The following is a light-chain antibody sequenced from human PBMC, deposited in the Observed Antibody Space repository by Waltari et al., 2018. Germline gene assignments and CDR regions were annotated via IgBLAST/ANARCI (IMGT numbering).Light chain of an antibody. CDR2: DVL. CDR1: SSTVGGYNF. Sequence: HSALPQPASVSGSPGQSITISCTGSSSTVGGYNFFSWYQQHPGKAPKLLIYDVLNRPSGISYRFSGSKSGNTASLTISGLLADDEAHYYCTSYTSRGALLFGGGTEVTVL. CDR3: TSYTSRGALL. J-gene: IGLJ3*02. V-gene: IGLV2-14*03.